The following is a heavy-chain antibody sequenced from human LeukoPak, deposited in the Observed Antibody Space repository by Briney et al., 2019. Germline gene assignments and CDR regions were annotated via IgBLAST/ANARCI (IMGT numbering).Heavy chain of an antibody. D-gene: IGHD2-15*01. CDR1: GFTFSSYG. CDR3: AKDPYRVVVATGNYLDP. V-gene: IGHV3-30*18. CDR2: ISHDGSNI. Sequence: GGSLRLSCAASGFTFSSYGMHWVRQAPGKGLEWVAVISHDGSNINYGDSVKGRFSISRDNSKNTLYLQMNSLRVEDTAVYYCAKDPYRVVVATGNYLDPWGQGTLVTVSS. J-gene: IGHJ5*02.